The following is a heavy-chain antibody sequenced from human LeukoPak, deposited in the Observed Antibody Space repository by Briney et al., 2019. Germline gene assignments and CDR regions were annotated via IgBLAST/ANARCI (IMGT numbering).Heavy chain of an antibody. V-gene: IGHV3-30-3*01. CDR3: AKDPPSDAFDI. Sequence: GGSLRLSCAASGFTFSSNAMNWVRQAPGKGLEWVAVISCDGSNKYYADSVKGRFTISRDNSKNTLYLQMNSLRAEDTAVYYCAKDPPSDAFDIWGQGTMVTVSS. CDR2: ISCDGSNK. J-gene: IGHJ3*02. CDR1: GFTFSSNA.